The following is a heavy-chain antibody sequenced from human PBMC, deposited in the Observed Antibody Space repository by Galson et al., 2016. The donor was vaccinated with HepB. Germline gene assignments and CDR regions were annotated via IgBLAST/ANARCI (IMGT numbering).Heavy chain of an antibody. CDR1: GFSLTTTGMC. CDR2: MYWDDDK. J-gene: IGHJ4*02. D-gene: IGHD2/OR15-2a*01. Sequence: PALVKPTQTLTLTCTFSGFSLTTTGMCVTWIRQPPGKALEWLALMYWDDDKYYNTALKTRLSISSDTSKNQVVLTMTNMDPVDTATFYCARAARDSHSTTMHSWGQGILVTASS. CDR3: ARAARDSHSTTMHS. V-gene: IGHV2-70*01.